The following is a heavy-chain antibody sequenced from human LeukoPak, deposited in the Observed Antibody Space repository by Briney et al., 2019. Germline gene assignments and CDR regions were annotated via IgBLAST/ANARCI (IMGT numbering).Heavy chain of an antibody. CDR1: GFAFRNYD. J-gene: IGHJ3*02. CDR2: ISGSGVST. V-gene: IGHV3-23*01. Sequence: PGGSLRLSCAASGFAFRNYDMTWVRQAPGKGLECVSAISGSGVSTYFADSVKGRFTISRDNSKDTVYLQMNSLRAEDTAVYYCARQYYSYGNAFDIWGQGTMVTVSS. D-gene: IGHD5-18*01. CDR3: ARQYYSYGNAFDI.